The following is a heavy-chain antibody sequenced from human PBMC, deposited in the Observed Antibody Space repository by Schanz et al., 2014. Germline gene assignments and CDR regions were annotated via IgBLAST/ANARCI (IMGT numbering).Heavy chain of an antibody. V-gene: IGHV3-23*04. CDR2: ITGSGSKT. J-gene: IGHJ5*02. Sequence: EVQLVESGGGLVQPGRSLRLSCTGSGFPFGDYAVSWFRRAPGKGLEWVSAITGSGSKTYYADSVKGRFTIARDNGETSVYLQINSLRVEDTAVYYCASDYNYFETEAPWGQGTLVTVAS. CDR3: ASDYNYFETEAP. D-gene: IGHD3-16*01. CDR1: GFPFGDYA.